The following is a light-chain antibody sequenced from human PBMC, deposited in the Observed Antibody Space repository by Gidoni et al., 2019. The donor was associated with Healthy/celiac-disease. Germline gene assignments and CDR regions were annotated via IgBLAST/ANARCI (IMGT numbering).Light chain of an antibody. V-gene: IGKV4-1*01. Sequence: DIVMNQSTDSLAVSLGERATINCKSSQSVLYRSNNRNYLAWYQQKPGQPPKLLVYWASTRESGVPDRFSGSGSGTDFTLTISSLQAEDVAVYYCQQYYSTPYTFGQGTKLEIK. CDR2: WAS. J-gene: IGKJ2*01. CDR1: QSVLYRSNNRNY. CDR3: QQYYSTPYT.